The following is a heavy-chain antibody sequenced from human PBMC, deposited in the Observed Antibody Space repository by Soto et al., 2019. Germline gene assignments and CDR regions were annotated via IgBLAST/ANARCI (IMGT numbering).Heavy chain of an antibody. Sequence: QVQLVESGGGVVQPGRSLRLSCAASGFTFSSYGMHWVRQAPGKGLEWVAVIWYDGSNKYYADSVKGRFTISRDNSKNXXYXKXXSLRAEDTAVYYCARSDCISTSCYTRYYYYYGMDVWGQGTTVTVSS. CDR2: IWYDGSNK. J-gene: IGHJ6*02. CDR3: ARSDCISTSCYTRYYYYYGMDV. V-gene: IGHV3-33*01. CDR1: GFTFSSYG. D-gene: IGHD2-2*01.